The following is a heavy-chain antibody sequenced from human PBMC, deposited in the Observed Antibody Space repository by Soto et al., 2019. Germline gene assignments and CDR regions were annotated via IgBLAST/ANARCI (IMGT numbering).Heavy chain of an antibody. CDR1: GFTFSSYW. CDR2: IKSDGSST. CDR3: ARGSLVTSMSLLDR. J-gene: IGHJ5*02. V-gene: IGHV3-74*01. Sequence: GGSLRLSCATSGFTFSSYWMDWVRQAPGKGLVWVSRIKSDGSSTNYADSVKGRFTISRDNAKNTLYLQMNSLRAEDTAVYYCARGSLVTSMSLLDRWGQGTLVTVS. D-gene: IGHD2-21*02.